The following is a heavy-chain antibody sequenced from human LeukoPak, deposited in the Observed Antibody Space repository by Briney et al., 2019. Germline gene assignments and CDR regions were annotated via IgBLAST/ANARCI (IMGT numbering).Heavy chain of an antibody. Sequence: ASVKVSCKASVPTFTSYAINWVRQAPGQGLEWMGWINPNSGGTNYAQKFQGRVTMTRDTSISTAYMELSRLRSDDTAVYYCARDRRGYYDSSGYPSWGQGTLVTVSS. V-gene: IGHV1-2*02. J-gene: IGHJ4*02. CDR3: ARDRRGYYDSSGYPS. CDR1: VPTFTSYA. CDR2: INPNSGGT. D-gene: IGHD3-22*01.